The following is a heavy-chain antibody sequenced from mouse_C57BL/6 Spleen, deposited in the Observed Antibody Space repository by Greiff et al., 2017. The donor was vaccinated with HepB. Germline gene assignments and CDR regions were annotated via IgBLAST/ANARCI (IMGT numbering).Heavy chain of an antibody. Sequence: QVQLQQPGAELVKPGASVKLSCKASGYTFTSYWMQWVKQRPGQGLEWIGEIDPSDSYTNYNQKFKGKATLTVDTSSSTAYMQLSSLTSEDSAVYYCARYGPDYYGSSSYAMDYWGQGTSVTVSS. J-gene: IGHJ4*01. CDR2: IDPSDSYT. V-gene: IGHV1-50*01. CDR1: GYTFTSYW. D-gene: IGHD1-1*01. CDR3: ARYGPDYYGSSSYAMDY.